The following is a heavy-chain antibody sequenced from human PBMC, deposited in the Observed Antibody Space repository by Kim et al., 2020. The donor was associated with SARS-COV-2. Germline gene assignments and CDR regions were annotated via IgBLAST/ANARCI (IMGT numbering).Heavy chain of an antibody. Sequence: GGSLRLSCSASGFTFSSYAMHWVRQAPGKGLEYVSAISSNGGSTYYADSVKGRFTISRDNSKNTLYLQMSSLRAEDTAVYYCVKWVNIVGATTWGQGTLVTVSS. CDR1: GFTFSSYA. CDR2: ISSNGGST. J-gene: IGHJ5*02. D-gene: IGHD1-26*01. V-gene: IGHV3-64D*09. CDR3: VKWVNIVGATT.